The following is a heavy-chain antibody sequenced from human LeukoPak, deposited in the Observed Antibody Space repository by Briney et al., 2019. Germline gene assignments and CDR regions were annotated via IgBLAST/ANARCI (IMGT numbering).Heavy chain of an antibody. CDR2: ISWNSGSI. J-gene: IGHJ4*02. CDR1: GFTFDDYA. D-gene: IGHD6-19*01. CDR3: AKGMGSSGWYYFDY. Sequence: PGRSLRLSCAASGFTFDDYAMHWVRQAPGKGLEWVSGISWNSGSIGYADSVKGRFTISRDNAKNSLYLQMNSLRAEDMALYYCAKGMGSSGWYYFDYWGQGTLVTVSS. V-gene: IGHV3-9*03.